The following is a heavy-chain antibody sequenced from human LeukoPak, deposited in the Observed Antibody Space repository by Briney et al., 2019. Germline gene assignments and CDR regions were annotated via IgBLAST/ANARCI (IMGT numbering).Heavy chain of an antibody. CDR1: GFIFSSYW. D-gene: IGHD2/OR15-2a*01. V-gene: IGHV3-74*03. CDR3: ARVSFCPRCHFDY. Sequence: PGGSLRLSCAASGFIFSSYWMHWVRQARAKGLVWVARISPDGSSALSADSVRGRFTISRDNADNTLYLQLNSLRAEDTAVYYCARVSFCPRCHFDYWGQGTLVTVSS. CDR2: ISPDGSSA. J-gene: IGHJ4*02.